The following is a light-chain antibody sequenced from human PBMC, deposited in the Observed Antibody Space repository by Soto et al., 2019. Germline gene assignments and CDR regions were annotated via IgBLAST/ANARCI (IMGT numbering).Light chain of an antibody. CDR3: QQYGSSPWT. Sequence: EMVVTQSPATLSVSPGERATLSCRASQDVSSNLAWYQQKPGQAPRLLIYGASSRATGIPDRFSGSGSGTDFTLTISRLEPEDFAVYYCQQYGSSPWTFGQRSMA. J-gene: IGKJ1*01. CDR2: GAS. V-gene: IGKV3-20*01. CDR1: QDVSSN.